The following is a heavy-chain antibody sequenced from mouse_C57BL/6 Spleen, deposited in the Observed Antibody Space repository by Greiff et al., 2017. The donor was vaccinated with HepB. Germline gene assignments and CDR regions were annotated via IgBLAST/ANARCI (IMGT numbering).Heavy chain of an antibody. CDR3: ARQRETAQASWFAY. J-gene: IGHJ3*01. Sequence: EVQRVESGGGLVKPGGSLKLSCAASGFTFSSYTMSWVRQTPEKRLEWVATISGGGGNTYYPDSVKGRFTISRDNAKNTLYLQMSSLRSEDTALYYCARQRETAQASWFAYWGQGTLVTVSA. V-gene: IGHV5-9*01. D-gene: IGHD3-2*02. CDR2: ISGGGGNT. CDR1: GFTFSSYT.